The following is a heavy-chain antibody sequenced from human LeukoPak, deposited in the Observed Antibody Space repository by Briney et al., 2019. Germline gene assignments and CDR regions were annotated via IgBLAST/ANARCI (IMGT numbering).Heavy chain of an antibody. CDR2: ISYDGSNK. CDR3: ARAGHVSGTEVAIYYFYYGLDV. V-gene: IGHV3-30*03. CDR1: GFTFSSYG. Sequence: PGRSLRLSCAASGFTFSSYGMHWVRQAPGKGLEWVAVISYDGSNKYYADSVKGRFTISRDNSKNTLYLQMNSLRAEDTAVYYCARAGHVSGTEVAIYYFYYGLDVWGRGTTVTISS. D-gene: IGHD1-7*01. J-gene: IGHJ6*02.